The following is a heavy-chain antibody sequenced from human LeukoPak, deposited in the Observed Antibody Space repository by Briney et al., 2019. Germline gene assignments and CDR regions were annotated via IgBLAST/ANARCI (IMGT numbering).Heavy chain of an antibody. D-gene: IGHD6-13*01. CDR2: INPNSGRT. CDR1: GYTFTGYY. J-gene: IGHJ4*02. Sequence: ASVKVSFKASGYTFTGYYMHWVRQAPGQGLEWMGWINPNSGRTDYAQKFQGRVTMTRDTSISTPYIELTRLRSDDTAVYYCARELAAAAQGIDYWGQGTLVTVSS. V-gene: IGHV1-2*02. CDR3: ARELAAAAQGIDY.